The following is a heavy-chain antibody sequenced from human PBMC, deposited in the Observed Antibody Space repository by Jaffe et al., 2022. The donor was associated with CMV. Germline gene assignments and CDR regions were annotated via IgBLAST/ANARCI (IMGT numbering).Heavy chain of an antibody. CDR1: GFSLSTSGVG. CDR2: IYWDDDK. V-gene: IGHV2-5*02. D-gene: IGHD3-3*01. Sequence: QITLKESGPTLVKPTQTLTLTCTFSGFSLSTSGVGVGWIRQPPGKALEWLALIYWDDDKRYSPSLKSRLTITKDTSKNQVVLTMTNMDPVDTATYYCAHSTPEPITIFGVGFDYWGQGTLVTVSS. J-gene: IGHJ4*02. CDR3: AHSTPEPITIFGVGFDY.